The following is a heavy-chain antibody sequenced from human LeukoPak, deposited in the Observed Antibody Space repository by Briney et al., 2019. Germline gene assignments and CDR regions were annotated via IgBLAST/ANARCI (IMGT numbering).Heavy chain of an antibody. Sequence: SETLSLTCTVSGGSISSYYWSWIRQPPGKGLEWIGYIYYSGSTNYNPSLKSRVTISVDTSKNQFSLKLSSVTAADTAVYYCARSYPDYGSGSLFDYWGQGTLVTVSS. CDR3: ARSYPDYGSGSLFDY. V-gene: IGHV4-59*01. CDR2: IYYSGST. D-gene: IGHD3-10*01. J-gene: IGHJ4*02. CDR1: GGSISSYY.